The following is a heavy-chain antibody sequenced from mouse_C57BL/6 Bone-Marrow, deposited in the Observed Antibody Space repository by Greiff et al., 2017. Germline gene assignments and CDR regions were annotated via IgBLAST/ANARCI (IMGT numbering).Heavy chain of an antibody. CDR2: INPSTGGT. Sequence: VHVKQSGPELVKPGASVKISCKASGYSFTGYYMNWVKQSPEKSLEWIGEINPSTGGTTYNQKFKAKATLTVDKSSSTAYMQLKSLTSEDSAVYYCARWSTTPFDYWGQGTTLTVSS. J-gene: IGHJ2*01. D-gene: IGHD1-1*01. CDR3: ARWSTTPFDY. V-gene: IGHV1-42*01. CDR1: GYSFTGYY.